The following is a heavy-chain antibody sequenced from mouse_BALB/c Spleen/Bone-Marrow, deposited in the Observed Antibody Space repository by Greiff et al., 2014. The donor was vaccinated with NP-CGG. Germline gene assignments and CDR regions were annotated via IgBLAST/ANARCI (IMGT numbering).Heavy chain of an antibody. D-gene: IGHD1-1*01. CDR1: GYAFTNYL. V-gene: IGHV1-54*01. CDR3: ARGITTGYFDY. Sequence: QVQLQQSGAELVRPGTSVKVSCKASGYAFTNYLIEWVKQRPGQGLEWIGVINPGSGGTNYNEKFKGKATLTADKSSSTAYMQLSSLTYDDSAVYFCARGITTGYFDYWGQGTTLTVSS. J-gene: IGHJ2*01. CDR2: INPGSGGT.